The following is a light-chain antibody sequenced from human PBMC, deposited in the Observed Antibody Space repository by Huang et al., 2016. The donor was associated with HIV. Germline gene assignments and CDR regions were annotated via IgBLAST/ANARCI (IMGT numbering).Light chain of an antibody. V-gene: IGKV1-6*01. CDR2: AAF. CDR1: QDIRRD. CDR3: LQDYTYPYT. Sequence: AIQMTQSPSSLFASVGDRVTITCRASQDIRRDLGWYQQKPGKAPKLLIYAAFNLQSGVPSRFSGSGSGTDFTLTISSLQPEDFATYYCLQDYTYPYTFGQGTKLEIK. J-gene: IGKJ2*01.